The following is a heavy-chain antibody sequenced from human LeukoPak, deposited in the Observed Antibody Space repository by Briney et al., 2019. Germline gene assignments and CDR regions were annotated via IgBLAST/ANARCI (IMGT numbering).Heavy chain of an antibody. J-gene: IGHJ4*02. CDR2: ISGSGGST. V-gene: IGHV3-23*01. CDR1: GFTFSSYA. D-gene: IGHD3-16*02. CDR3: AKNPLFVWGSYRSTYYFDY. Sequence: GGSLRLSCAASGFTFSSYAMSWVRQAPGKGLERVSAISGSGGSTYYADSVKGRFTISRDNSKNTLYLQMNSLRAEDTAVYYCAKNPLFVWGSYRSTYYFDYWGQGTLVTVSS.